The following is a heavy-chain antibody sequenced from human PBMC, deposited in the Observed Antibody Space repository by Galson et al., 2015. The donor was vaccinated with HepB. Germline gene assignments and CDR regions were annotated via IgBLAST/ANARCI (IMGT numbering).Heavy chain of an antibody. V-gene: IGHV3-7*01. Sequence: SLRLSCAVSGFTFGKYWMSWVRQAPGKGLQWVANIKEDGSEKFYVDAVKGRFTISRDNAKNSLWLHMNSLRADDTAVYYCARDRAVAGGGDWFDSWGQGTLVTVSS. D-gene: IGHD6-19*01. J-gene: IGHJ5*01. CDR2: IKEDGSEK. CDR1: GFTFGKYW. CDR3: ARDRAVAGGGDWFDS.